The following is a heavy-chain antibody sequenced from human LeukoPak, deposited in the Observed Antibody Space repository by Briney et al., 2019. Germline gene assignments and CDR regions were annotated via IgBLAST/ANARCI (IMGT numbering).Heavy chain of an antibody. CDR3: ARTRSIVVVPAARPPYGMDV. Sequence: SETLSLTCAVYGGSFSGYYWSWIRQPPGKGLEWIGEIKHSGSTNYNPSLKSRVTISVDTSKNQFSLKLSSVTAADTAVYYCARTRSIVVVPAARPPYGMDVWGQGTTVTVSS. J-gene: IGHJ6*02. CDR1: GGSFSGYY. V-gene: IGHV4-34*01. D-gene: IGHD2-2*01. CDR2: IKHSGST.